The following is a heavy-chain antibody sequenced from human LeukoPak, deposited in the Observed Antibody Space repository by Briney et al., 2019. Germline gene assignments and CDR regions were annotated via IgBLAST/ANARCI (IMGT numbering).Heavy chain of an antibody. CDR2: INPNSGGT. V-gene: IGHV1-2*02. J-gene: IGHJ5*02. D-gene: IGHD2-15*01. CDR3: ARDQGYCSGGSCPWFDP. Sequence: GASVKVSCKASGYTFTGYYMHWVRQAPGQGLEWMGWINPNSGGTNYAQKFQGRVTMTTDTSISTAYMELSRLRSDDTAVYYCARDQGYCSGGSCPWFDPWGQGTLVTVSS. CDR1: GYTFTGYY.